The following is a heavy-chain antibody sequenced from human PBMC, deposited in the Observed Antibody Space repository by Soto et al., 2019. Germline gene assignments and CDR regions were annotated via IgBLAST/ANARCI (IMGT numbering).Heavy chain of an antibody. CDR1: GGSVSSGSYH. Sequence: SETLSLTCTVSGGSVSSGSYHWSWIRQPPGKGLEWIGYIFFTGSTNYNPSLKSRVTISVDTSKNQFSLKLRSVTAADTAVYYCARDGHGMDVWGQGTTVTSP. CDR2: IFFTGST. CDR3: ARDGHGMDV. V-gene: IGHV4-61*01. J-gene: IGHJ6*02.